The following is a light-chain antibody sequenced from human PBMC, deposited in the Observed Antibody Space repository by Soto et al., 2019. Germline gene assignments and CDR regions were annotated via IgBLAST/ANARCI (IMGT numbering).Light chain of an antibody. CDR1: QSISIN. J-gene: IGKJ5*01. V-gene: IGKV3D-15*01. CDR2: GAS. Sequence: EIVMTQSPATLSLSPGERATLSCRASQSISINLAWYQHKPGQAPRLLIHGASTRATGVPARISGSGSGTEFTLTVSSLQSEDFAVYYCQEYNDWPRVTFGQGTRLEIK. CDR3: QEYNDWPRVT.